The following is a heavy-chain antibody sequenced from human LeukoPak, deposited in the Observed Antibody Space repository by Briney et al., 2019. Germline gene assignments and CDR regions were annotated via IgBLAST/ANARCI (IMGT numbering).Heavy chain of an antibody. CDR1: GFTFRSYA. Sequence: GGSLRLSCAASGFTFRSYAVHWVRQAPGKGLEWVAAIAYDGSVKYYPDSLKGRLTISRDNSKNTLYLQMNSLRTEDTAVYSCAKDRTVVGATSFDYWGLGTLVTVSS. D-gene: IGHD1-26*01. J-gene: IGHJ4*02. V-gene: IGHV3-30*04. CDR3: AKDRTVVGATSFDY. CDR2: IAYDGSVK.